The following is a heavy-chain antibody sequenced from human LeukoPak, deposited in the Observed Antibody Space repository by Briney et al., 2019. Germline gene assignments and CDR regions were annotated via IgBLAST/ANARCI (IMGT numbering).Heavy chain of an antibody. J-gene: IGHJ5*02. Sequence: SETLSLTCAVYGGSFNGYYWSWIRQPPGKGLEWIGEINHSGSTNYNPSLKSRVTISVDTSKNQFSLKLSSVTAADTAVYYCARGPYDFWSGYLPWFDPWGQGTLVTVSS. CDR1: GGSFNGYY. CDR3: ARGPYDFWSGYLPWFDP. V-gene: IGHV4-34*01. D-gene: IGHD3-3*01. CDR2: INHSGST.